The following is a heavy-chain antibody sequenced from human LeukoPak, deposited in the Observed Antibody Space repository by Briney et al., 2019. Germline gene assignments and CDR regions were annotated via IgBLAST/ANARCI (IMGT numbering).Heavy chain of an antibody. D-gene: IGHD3-16*01. CDR2: IYYSGST. Sequence: KPSETLSLTCAVYGGSFSGYYWSWIRQPPGKGLEWIGYIYYSGSTYYNPSLKSRVTISVDTSKNQFSLKLSSVTAADTAVYYCARVGGRGDYWGQGTLVTVSS. J-gene: IGHJ4*02. CDR1: GGSFSGYY. CDR3: ARVGGRGDY. V-gene: IGHV4-30-4*08.